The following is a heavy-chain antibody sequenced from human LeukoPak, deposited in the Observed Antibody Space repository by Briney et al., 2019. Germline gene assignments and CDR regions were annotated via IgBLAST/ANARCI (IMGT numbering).Heavy chain of an antibody. V-gene: IGHV3-15*01. J-gene: IGHJ3*02. CDR1: GFTFSNAW. D-gene: IGHD1-26*01. Sequence: GGSLRLSCAASGFTFSNAWMSWVRQAPGKGLEWVGRIKSKTDGGTTDYAAPVKGRFTISRDDSKNTLYLQMNSLRAEDTAVYYCAKDNMKWELTNAFDIWGQGTMVTVSS. CDR2: IKSKTDGGTT. CDR3: AKDNMKWELTNAFDI.